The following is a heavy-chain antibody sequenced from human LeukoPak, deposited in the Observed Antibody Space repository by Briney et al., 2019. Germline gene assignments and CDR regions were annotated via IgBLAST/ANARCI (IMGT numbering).Heavy chain of an antibody. CDR3: VASIILTGYADWLDS. CDR1: GYGFTNYW. V-gene: IGHV5-51*01. J-gene: IGHJ5*01. CDR2: VYPGDSQT. D-gene: IGHD3-9*01. Sequence: GESLKISCKASGYGFTNYWIGWVRQMPGKGLEWMGIVYPGDSQTIYRPSFQGQVTISADKSISTAYLQWSSLRTSDTAMYYCVASIILTGYADWLDSWGQGTLVTVSS.